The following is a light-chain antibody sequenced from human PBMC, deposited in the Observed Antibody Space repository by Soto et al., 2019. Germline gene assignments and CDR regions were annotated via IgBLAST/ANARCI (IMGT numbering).Light chain of an antibody. CDR1: SSDVGGYNY. Sequence: QSALTQPASESGSPGQSISISFTGSSSDVGGYNYVSWYQHHPGKDPKLMMYDVNNRPSGVSNRFSGSRSGNTASLTISGLQADDDADYYCSSYTSSSTGVFGGGTTLNVL. CDR2: DVN. V-gene: IGLV2-14*03. J-gene: IGLJ3*02. CDR3: SSYTSSSTGV.